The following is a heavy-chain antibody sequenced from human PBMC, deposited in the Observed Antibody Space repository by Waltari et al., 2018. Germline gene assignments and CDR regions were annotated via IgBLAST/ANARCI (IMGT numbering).Heavy chain of an antibody. J-gene: IGHJ4*02. D-gene: IGHD6-19*01. CDR2: MNPNSGNT. CDR3: ARGRSVAPELLDY. Sequence: HVQLVQSGAEVKKHGASVKVSCKASGYTFTSYDINWVRQAPGQGREWRGWMNPNSGNTGYAQKFQGRVTMTRNTSISTAYMELSSLRSEDTAVYYCARGRSVAPELLDYWGQGTLVTVSS. CDR1: GYTFTSYD. V-gene: IGHV1-8*01.